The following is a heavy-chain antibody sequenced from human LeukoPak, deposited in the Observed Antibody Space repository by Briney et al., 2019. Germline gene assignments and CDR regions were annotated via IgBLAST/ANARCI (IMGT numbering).Heavy chain of an antibody. Sequence: SQTLSLTCAISGDSVSSNSAAWNWIRQSPSRGLEWLGRTYYRSKWYNDYAVSVKSRITINPDTSKNHFSLQLNSVTPEDTAVYYCARQVEVVTAHVIYYFDYWGQRTLVTVSS. CDR1: GDSVSSNSAA. D-gene: IGHD2-21*02. CDR2: TYYRSKWYN. CDR3: ARQVEVVTAHVIYYFDY. V-gene: IGHV6-1*01. J-gene: IGHJ4*02.